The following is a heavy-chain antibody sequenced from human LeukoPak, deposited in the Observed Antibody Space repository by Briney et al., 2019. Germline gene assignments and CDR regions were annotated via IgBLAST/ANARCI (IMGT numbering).Heavy chain of an antibody. CDR2: ISPSGGIT. V-gene: IGHV3-23*01. J-gene: IGHJ4*02. CDR3: AKEPSHSSGYWDS. CDR1: GFIFSNYG. Sequence: GGSLRLSCAASGFIFSNYGMDWVRQAPGKGLEWVSVISPSGGITYYAESVKGRFTVSRDNSKNTLFLQMNSLRVEDTALYYCAKEPSHSSGYWDSWGQGTLVTVSS. D-gene: IGHD3-22*01.